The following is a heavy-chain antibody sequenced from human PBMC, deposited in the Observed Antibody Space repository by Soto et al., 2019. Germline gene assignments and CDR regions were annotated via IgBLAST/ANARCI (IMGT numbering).Heavy chain of an antibody. Sequence: GGSLSLSCAASGFTFSSYAMSWVRQAPGKGLEWVSAISGSGGSTYYADSAKGRFTISRDNSRNTLYLQMNSLRAEDTAVYYCAKGSANYRPYYFDNWGQGALVTVSS. J-gene: IGHJ4*02. CDR2: ISGSGGST. D-gene: IGHD3-10*01. CDR1: GFTFSSYA. V-gene: IGHV3-23*01. CDR3: AKGSANYRPYYFDN.